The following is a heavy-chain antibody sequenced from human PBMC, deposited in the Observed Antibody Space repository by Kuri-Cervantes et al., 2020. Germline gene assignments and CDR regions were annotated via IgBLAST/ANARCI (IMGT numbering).Heavy chain of an antibody. Sequence: GGSLRLSCAASGFTFSSYSMNWVRQAPGKGLEWVSSISSSSSYIYYADSVKGRFTISRDNSKNTLYLQMNSLRAEDTAVYYCARGGAVAGGMTGFDYWGQGTLVTVSS. CDR2: ISSSSSYI. V-gene: IGHV3-21*01. CDR1: GFTFSSYS. J-gene: IGHJ4*02. CDR3: ARGGAVAGGMTGFDY. D-gene: IGHD6-19*01.